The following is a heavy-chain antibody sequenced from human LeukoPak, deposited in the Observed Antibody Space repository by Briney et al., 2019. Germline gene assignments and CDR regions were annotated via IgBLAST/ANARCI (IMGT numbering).Heavy chain of an antibody. V-gene: IGHV4-59*01. CDR3: ARDRRRITMVRGVIITSTSFDY. D-gene: IGHD3-10*01. Sequence: SETLSLTCTVSGGSISSYYWSWIRQPPGKGLEWIGYIYYSGSTNYNPSLESRVTISVDTSKNQFSLKLSSVTAADTAVYYCARDRRRITMVRGVIITSTSFDYWGQGTLVTVSS. CDR2: IYYSGST. CDR1: GGSISSYY. J-gene: IGHJ4*02.